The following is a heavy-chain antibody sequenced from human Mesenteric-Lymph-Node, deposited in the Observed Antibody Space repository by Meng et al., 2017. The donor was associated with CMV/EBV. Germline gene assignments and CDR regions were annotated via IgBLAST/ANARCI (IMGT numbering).Heavy chain of an antibody. CDR3: ASDSYYDDCLDP. V-gene: IGHV6-1*01. CDR2: TYSRSKWHN. CDR1: GDSVSRNSAA. J-gene: IGHJ5*02. Sequence: SETLSLTCAISGDSVSRNSAAWNWIRQSPSRGLEWLGRTYSRSKWHNDYAASVNSRITINPDTSKNQFSLQLNSVTPADTAVYYCASDSYYDDCLDPWGQGTLVTVSS. D-gene: IGHD2/OR15-2a*01.